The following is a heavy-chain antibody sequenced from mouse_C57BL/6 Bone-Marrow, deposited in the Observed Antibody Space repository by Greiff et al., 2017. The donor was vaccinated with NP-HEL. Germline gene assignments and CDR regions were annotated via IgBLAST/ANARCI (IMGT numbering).Heavy chain of an antibody. CDR2: IYPNSGGT. D-gene: IGHD1-1*01. Sequence: QVQLQQPGAELVKPGASVKLSCKASGYTFTSYWMHWVKQRPGRGLEWIGRIYPNSGGTKYNEKFKSKATLTVDKPSSTAYMQLSSLTSEDSAVYYCARKGATVVEDWFAYWGQGTLVTVSA. CDR3: ARKGATVVEDWFAY. CDR1: GYTFTSYW. V-gene: IGHV1-72*01. J-gene: IGHJ3*01.